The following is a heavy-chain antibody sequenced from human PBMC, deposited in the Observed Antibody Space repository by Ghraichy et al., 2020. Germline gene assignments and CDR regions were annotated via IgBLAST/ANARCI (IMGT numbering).Heavy chain of an antibody. D-gene: IGHD2-2*01. CDR3: ARVASTTWGIWYFDV. J-gene: IGHJ2*01. CDR2: IHHSGST. CDR1: GDSISNENW. V-gene: IGHV4-4*02. Sequence: SETLSLTCAVSGDSISNENWWSWVRQPPAKGLEWIGEIHHSGSTKDNPSLESRVTMSVDKSKNEFSLKVSSVTAADTAIYYCARVASTTWGIWYFDVWGRGTLAAVSS.